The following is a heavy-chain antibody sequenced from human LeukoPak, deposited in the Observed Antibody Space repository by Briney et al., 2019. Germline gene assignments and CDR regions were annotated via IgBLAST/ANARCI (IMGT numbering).Heavy chain of an antibody. V-gene: IGHV3-30*18. J-gene: IGHJ4*02. D-gene: IGHD4-17*01. CDR3: AKSTTVTQRGYFDY. CDR2: ISYDGSNK. CDR1: GFTFSSYG. Sequence: PPGRSLRLSCAASGFTFSSYGMHWVRQAPGKGLEWVAVISYDGSNKYYADSVKGRFTISRDNSKNTLYLQMNSLRAEDTAVYYCAKSTTVTQRGYFDYWGQGTLVTVSS.